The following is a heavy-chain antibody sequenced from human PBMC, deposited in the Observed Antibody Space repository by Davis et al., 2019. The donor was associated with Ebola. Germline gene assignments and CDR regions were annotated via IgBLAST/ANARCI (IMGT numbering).Heavy chain of an antibody. D-gene: IGHD3-3*01. V-gene: IGHV3-30-3*01. Sequence: GESLKISCAASGFTFSSYEMNWVRQAPGKGLEWVAVISYDGSNKYYADSVKGRFTISRDNSKNTLYLQMNSLRAEDTAVYYCAKDPGDFWSYFEYWGQGTLVTVSS. J-gene: IGHJ4*02. CDR2: ISYDGSNK. CDR3: AKDPGDFWSYFEY. CDR1: GFTFSSYE.